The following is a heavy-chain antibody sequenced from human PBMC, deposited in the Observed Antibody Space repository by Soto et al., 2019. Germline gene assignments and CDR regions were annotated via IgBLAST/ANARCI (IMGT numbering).Heavy chain of an antibody. CDR3: AHRILRTVFGLVTTTAIYFYF. Sequence: QITLNESGPTLVKPTQTLTLTCTFSGFSLTTSGVGVGWIRQSPGKAPEWLARIYWDDDKRYSPSLKSRLTITTDTSKNQVVLTMADLDPADTATYYCAHRILRTVFGLVTTTAIYFYFWGQGIPVAVSS. CDR2: IYWDDDK. D-gene: IGHD3-3*01. J-gene: IGHJ4*02. CDR1: GFSLTTSGVG. V-gene: IGHV2-5*02.